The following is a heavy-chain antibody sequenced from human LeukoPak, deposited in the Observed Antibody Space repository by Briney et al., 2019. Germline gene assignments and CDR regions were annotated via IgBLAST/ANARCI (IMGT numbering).Heavy chain of an antibody. D-gene: IGHD1-26*01. CDR3: ARGAGSGSYLAFRAFDI. J-gene: IGHJ3*02. CDR1: GFTFSSYA. V-gene: IGHV3-64*01. Sequence: GGSLSLSCAASGFTFSSYAMHWVRQAPGKGLEYVSAISSNGGSTYYANSVRGRFTISRDNSKNTLYLQMGSLRAEDMAVYYCARGAGSGSYLAFRAFDIWGQGTMVTVSS. CDR2: ISSNGGST.